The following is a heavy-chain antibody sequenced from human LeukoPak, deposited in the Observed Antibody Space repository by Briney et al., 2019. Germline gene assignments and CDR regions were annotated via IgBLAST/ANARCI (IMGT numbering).Heavy chain of an antibody. Sequence: PSETLSLTCTVSGGSINNSTYYWGWIRQPPGNRLEWIGSIYYSGSAYCNPSLKSRVTLSVDTSKNHFSLKVTSVTAADTAVYYCARNPDLGYPGDCWGQGTLVTVSS. J-gene: IGHJ4*02. CDR3: ARNPDLGYPGDC. D-gene: IGHD6-13*01. CDR1: GGSINNSTYY. V-gene: IGHV4-39*02. CDR2: IYYSGSA.